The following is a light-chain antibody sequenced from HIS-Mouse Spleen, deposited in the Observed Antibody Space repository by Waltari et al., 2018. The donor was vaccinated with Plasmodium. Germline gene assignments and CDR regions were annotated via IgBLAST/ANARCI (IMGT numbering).Light chain of an antibody. CDR1: NIGSKN. CDR2: RDS. Sequence: SVSVALGQTARTTCGGNNIGSKNVHWYQQKPGQAPVLVIYRDSNRPSGIPERFSGSNSGNTATLTISRATAGDAADYYCQVWDSSTVVFGGGTKLTVL. V-gene: IGLV3-9*01. J-gene: IGLJ2*01. CDR3: QVWDSSTVV.